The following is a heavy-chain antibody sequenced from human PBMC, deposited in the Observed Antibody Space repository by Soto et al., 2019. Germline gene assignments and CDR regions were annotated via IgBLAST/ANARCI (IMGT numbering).Heavy chain of an antibody. V-gene: IGHV3-33*01. J-gene: IGHJ4*02. CDR2: IWYDGSNK. CDR1: GFTFSSYG. CDR3: AREIVAGVFDY. Sequence: QVQLVESGGGVVQPGRSPRLSCAASGFTFSSYGMHWVRQAPGKGLEWVAVIWYDGSNKYYADSVKGRFTISRDNSKNTLYLQMNSLRAEDTAVYYCAREIVAGVFDYWGQGTLVTVSS. D-gene: IGHD2-15*01.